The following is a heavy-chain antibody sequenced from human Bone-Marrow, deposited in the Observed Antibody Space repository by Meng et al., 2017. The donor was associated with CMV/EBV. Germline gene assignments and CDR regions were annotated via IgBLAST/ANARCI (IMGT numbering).Heavy chain of an antibody. J-gene: IGHJ3*02. Sequence: ASVKVSCKASGYTFTSYGISWVRQAPGQGLEWMGWISAYNGNTNYAQKLQGRVTMTTDTSTSTAYMELRSLRSDDTAVYYCARDTPTTISTSDAFDIWGQGTMVTVSS. D-gene: IGHD4-11*01. CDR2: ISAYNGNT. CDR3: ARDTPTTISTSDAFDI. CDR1: GYTFTSYG. V-gene: IGHV1-18*01.